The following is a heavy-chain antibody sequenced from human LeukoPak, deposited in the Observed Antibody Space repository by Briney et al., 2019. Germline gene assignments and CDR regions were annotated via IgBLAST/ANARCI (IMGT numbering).Heavy chain of an antibody. J-gene: IGHJ3*02. CDR1: GGSISSSSYY. Sequence: PSETLSLTCTVSGGSISSSSYYWGWIRQPPGKGLEWIGYIDYSGSTNYNPSLKSRVTISVDTSKDQFSLKLSSVTAADTAVYYCARAESITIFGVVIIGAFDIWGQGTMVTVSS. CDR2: IDYSGST. V-gene: IGHV4-61*05. D-gene: IGHD3-3*01. CDR3: ARAESITIFGVVIIGAFDI.